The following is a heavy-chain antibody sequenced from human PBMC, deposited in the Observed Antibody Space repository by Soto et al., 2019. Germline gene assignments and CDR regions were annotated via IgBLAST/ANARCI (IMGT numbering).Heavy chain of an antibody. CDR1: GYTFTSYG. CDR2: ISAYNGNT. CDR3: ATGDPITMVRRPIITSEV. J-gene: IGHJ4*02. D-gene: IGHD3-10*01. V-gene: IGHV1-18*01. Sequence: ASVKVSCKASGYTFTSYGISWVRQAPGQGLEWMGWISAYNGNTNYAQKLQGRVTMTTDTSTSTAYMELSSLRSDDTAVYYCATGDPITMVRRPIITSEVWGQGPLLTLSS.